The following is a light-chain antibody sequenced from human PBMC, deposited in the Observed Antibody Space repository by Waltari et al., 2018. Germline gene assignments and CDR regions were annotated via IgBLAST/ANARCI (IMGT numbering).Light chain of an antibody. V-gene: IGLV2-8*01. CDR3: SSYAGSNNVV. CDR1: SSDVGFYNY. CDR2: EVN. Sequence: QSALTQPPSASGSPGQSVTISCTGTSSDVGFYNYVSWYQQHPGKAPKLMIYEVNTRPSGVPDRFSGSESGNTASLTGSGLQAEDEGDYYCSSYAGSNNVVFGGGTKLTVL. J-gene: IGLJ2*01.